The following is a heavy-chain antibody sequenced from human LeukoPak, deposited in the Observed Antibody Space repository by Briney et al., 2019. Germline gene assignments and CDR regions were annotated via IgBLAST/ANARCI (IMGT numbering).Heavy chain of an antibody. CDR2: MNPNSGNT. CDR3: ARGRIAVYYMDV. Sequence: ASVKVSCKASGYTFTSYDINWVRQATGQGLEWMGWMNPNSGNTGYAQKFQGRVTITRNTSISTAYMELSSLRSEDTAVYYCARGRIAVYYMDVWGKGTTVTVSS. CDR1: GYTFTSYD. J-gene: IGHJ6*03. V-gene: IGHV1-8*03. D-gene: IGHD6-19*01.